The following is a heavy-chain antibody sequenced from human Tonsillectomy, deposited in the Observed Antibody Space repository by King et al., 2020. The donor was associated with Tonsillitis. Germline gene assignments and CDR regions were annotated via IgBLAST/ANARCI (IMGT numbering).Heavy chain of an antibody. D-gene: IGHD5-24*01. CDR2: IYYSGST. Sequence: VQLQESGPGLVKPSETLSLTCTVSGGSISSYYWSWIRQPPGKGLEWIGYIYYSGSTNYNPSLKSRVTISVDTSKNQFSLKLSSVTAADTAVYYCARYGQLRGAFDIWGQGTMVTLSS. CDR1: GGSISSYY. J-gene: IGHJ3*02. CDR3: ARYGQLRGAFDI. V-gene: IGHV4-59*08.